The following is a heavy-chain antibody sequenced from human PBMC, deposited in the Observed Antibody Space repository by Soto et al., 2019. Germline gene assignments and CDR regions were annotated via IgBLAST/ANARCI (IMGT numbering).Heavy chain of an antibody. CDR2: IYSGGST. CDR3: ASLFNWNYADFDY. Sequence: PGGSLRLSCAASGFTVSSNYMSWVRQAPGKGLEWVSVIYSGGSTYYADSVKGLFTISRDNSKNTLYLQMNILRAEDTAVYYCASLFNWNYADFDYWGQGTLVTVSS. V-gene: IGHV3-53*01. J-gene: IGHJ4*02. D-gene: IGHD1-7*01. CDR1: GFTVSSNY.